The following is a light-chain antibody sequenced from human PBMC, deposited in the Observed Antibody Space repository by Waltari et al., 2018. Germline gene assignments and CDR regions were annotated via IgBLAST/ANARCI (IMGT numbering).Light chain of an antibody. V-gene: IGKV1-39*01. CDR2: AAS. J-gene: IGKJ1*01. CDR1: QSIGSD. Sequence: DIQMTQSPSALSASVGDRVTVTCRASQSIGSDVNWYQQKPGKAPKVLIYAASTLQSGVPARFSGSGSGTDFTLTISSLQPEDSATYFCQQSFSSWTFGQGTKVEIK. CDR3: QQSFSSWT.